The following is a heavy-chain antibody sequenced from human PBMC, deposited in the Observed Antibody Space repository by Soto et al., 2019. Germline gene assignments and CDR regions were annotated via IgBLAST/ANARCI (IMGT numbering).Heavy chain of an antibody. CDR1: GGTFSSYA. Sequence: QVQLVQSGAEVKKPGSSVKVSCKASGGTFSSYAISWVRQAPGQGLEWKGGIIPIFGTANYAQKFQGRVTITADESTSTAYMELSSLRSEDTAVYYCATFTYYYDSSGYYYRPDYYYYYGMDVWGQGTTVTVSS. CDR3: ATFTYYYDSSGYYYRPDYYYYYGMDV. J-gene: IGHJ6*02. D-gene: IGHD3-22*01. V-gene: IGHV1-69*01. CDR2: IIPIFGTA.